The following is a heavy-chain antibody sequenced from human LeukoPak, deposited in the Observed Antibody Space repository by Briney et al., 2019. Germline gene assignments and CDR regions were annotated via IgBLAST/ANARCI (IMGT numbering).Heavy chain of an antibody. J-gene: IGHJ6*03. CDR3: AREGGYCSSGSCFMDV. CDR2: IKQDGSEK. D-gene: IGHD2-15*01. Sequence: GGSLRLSCAASGFTFRANWMTWVRQAPGKGLEWVANIKQDGSEKQYVDSVRGRFTVSRDNAKNSLYLQMNSLRVEDTAVYFCAREGGYCSSGSCFMDVWGKGTTVIVSS. V-gene: IGHV3-7*01. CDR1: GFTFRANW.